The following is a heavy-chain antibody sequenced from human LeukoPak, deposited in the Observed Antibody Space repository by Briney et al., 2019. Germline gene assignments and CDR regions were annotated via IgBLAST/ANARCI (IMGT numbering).Heavy chain of an antibody. V-gene: IGHV4-59*08. D-gene: IGHD2-15*01. CDR1: GGSISSFY. CDR3: ARHPFATPFDH. J-gene: IGHJ4*02. Sequence: SETLSLTCAVSGGSISSFYWSWIRQPPGKGLDWIGYVFYTGDTNSNPSLKSRFTVSLDTSKNQLSLRLTSVTAAETAVYYCARHPFATPFDHWGRGTLVTVSS. CDR2: VFYTGDT.